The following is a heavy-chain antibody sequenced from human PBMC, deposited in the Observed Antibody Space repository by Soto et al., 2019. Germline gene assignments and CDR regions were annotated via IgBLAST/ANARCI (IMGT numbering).Heavy chain of an antibody. CDR3: ASMTTVATAAFDI. CDR1: GLSFGTSGVG. Sequence: SGPTLVNPTQTLTLTCTASGLSFGTSGVGVGWIRQPPGEALEWLALIYWNDDKRYSPSLKSSLTITKDTSKNQVVLTMTNVDPADTATYYCASMTTVATAAFDIWGQGTMVTVS. J-gene: IGHJ3*02. V-gene: IGHV2-5*01. D-gene: IGHD4-17*01. CDR2: IYWNDDK.